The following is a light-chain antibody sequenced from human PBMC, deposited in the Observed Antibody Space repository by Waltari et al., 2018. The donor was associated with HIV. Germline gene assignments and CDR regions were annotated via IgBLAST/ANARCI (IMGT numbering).Light chain of an antibody. CDR2: DNN. CDR1: SSNLGNHY. J-gene: IGLJ3*02. CDR3: GAWDNSLSAWV. V-gene: IGLV1-51*01. Sequence: QSVLTQPPSVSAAPGQKVTISCSGSSSNLGNHYVPWYQQLPRTAPKLLIYDNNKRPSGMPDRFSGSKSGTSATLGITGLQTGDEADYYCGAWDNSLSAWVLGGGTQLTVL.